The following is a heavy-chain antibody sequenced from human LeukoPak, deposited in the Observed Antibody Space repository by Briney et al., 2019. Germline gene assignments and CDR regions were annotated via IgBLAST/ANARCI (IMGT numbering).Heavy chain of an antibody. D-gene: IGHD6-13*01. J-gene: IGHJ4*02. CDR2: INTDGSST. CDR3: AREHSSSWYGDY. V-gene: IGHV3-74*01. Sequence: GGSLRLSCAASGFTFSSYWMHWVRQAPGKGLVWVSRINTDGSSTSYADSVKGRFTISRDNAKNTLYLQMNSLRAEDTAVYYCAREHSSSWYGDYWGQGTLVTVSS. CDR1: GFTFSSYW.